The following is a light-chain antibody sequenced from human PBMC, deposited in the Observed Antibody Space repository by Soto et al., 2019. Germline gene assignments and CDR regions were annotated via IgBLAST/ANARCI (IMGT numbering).Light chain of an antibody. CDR2: NNN. CDR1: SSNIGAGYD. J-gene: IGLJ2*01. V-gene: IGLV1-40*01. CDR3: QSYDSSLSGVV. Sequence: QSVLTQPPSVSGAPGQRVTISCTGSSSNIGAGYDVHWYQRLPGTAPKLLIYNNNNRPSGVPDRSSGSKSGTSASLAITGLQAEDEADYYCQSYDSSLSGVVFGGGTKLTVL.